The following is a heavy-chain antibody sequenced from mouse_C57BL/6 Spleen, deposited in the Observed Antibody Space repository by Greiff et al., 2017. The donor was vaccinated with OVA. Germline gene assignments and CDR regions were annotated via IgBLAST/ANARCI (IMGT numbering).Heavy chain of an antibody. J-gene: IGHJ2*01. CDR1: GFTFSSYA. V-gene: IGHV5-4*01. Sequence: DVQLVESGGGLVKPGGSLKLSCAASGFTFSSYAMSWVSQTPDKRLEWVATISDGGSYTSYPDNVKGRFTISRANAKNNLYLQMSHLKSEDTAKYVGSRDYYGSSSDYVDYWGQGTTLTVSS. D-gene: IGHD1-1*01. CDR3: SRDYYGSSSDYVDY. CDR2: ISDGGSYT.